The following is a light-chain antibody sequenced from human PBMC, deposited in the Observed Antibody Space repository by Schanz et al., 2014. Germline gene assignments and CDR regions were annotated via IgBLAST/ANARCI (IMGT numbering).Light chain of an antibody. CDR2: EGS. Sequence: QSALTQPASVSGSPGQSITISCTGTSSDVGSYNLVSWYQQHPGKAPKLMIYEGSKRPSGVSNRFSGSKSGNTASLTISGLQAEDEADYYCLSFLSSWVFGGGTKLTVL. J-gene: IGLJ3*02. CDR3: LSFLSSWV. V-gene: IGLV2-23*01. CDR1: SSDVGSYNL.